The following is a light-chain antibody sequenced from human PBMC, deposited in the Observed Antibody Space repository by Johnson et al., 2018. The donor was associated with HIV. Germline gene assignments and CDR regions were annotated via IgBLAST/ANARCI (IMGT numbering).Light chain of an antibody. V-gene: IGLV1-51*01. Sequence: QSVLTQPPSVSAAPGQKVTISCSGSRSNIGNNYVSWYQQLPGTAPKLLISNNNNRPSGIPDRFSGSRSGTSATLGITGLQTGDEADYYCGTWDSSLSAYVFGTGTKVTV. J-gene: IGLJ1*01. CDR1: RSNIGNNY. CDR2: NNN. CDR3: GTWDSSLSAYV.